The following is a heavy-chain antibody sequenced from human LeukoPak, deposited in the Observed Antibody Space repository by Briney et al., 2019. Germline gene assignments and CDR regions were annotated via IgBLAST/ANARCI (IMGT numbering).Heavy chain of an antibody. D-gene: IGHD3-3*01. CDR1: GFTFSSYA. CDR2: IGGGGGST. V-gene: IGHV3-23*01. Sequence: GGSLRLSCAASGFTFSSYAMSWVRQAPGKGLEWVSTIGGGGGSTYYADSVKGRFTISRDNSKNSLYLQMNSLRAEDTAVYYCARDITIFGVIINFDYWGQGTLVTVSS. J-gene: IGHJ4*02. CDR3: ARDITIFGVIINFDY.